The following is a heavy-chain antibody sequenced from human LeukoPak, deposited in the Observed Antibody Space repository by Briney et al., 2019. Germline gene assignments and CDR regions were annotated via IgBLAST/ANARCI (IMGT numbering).Heavy chain of an antibody. J-gene: IGHJ4*02. V-gene: IGHV3-48*03. CDR1: GFTFSSYE. CDR2: IGSSGTTI. CDR3: ARDRASGLDY. Sequence: GGSLRLSCAASGFTFSSYEMNWVRQAPGKGLEWVSYIGSSGTTIYYADSLKGRFTISRDNAKNSLYLQMNSLRAEGTAIYYCARDRASGLDYWGQGTLVTVSS.